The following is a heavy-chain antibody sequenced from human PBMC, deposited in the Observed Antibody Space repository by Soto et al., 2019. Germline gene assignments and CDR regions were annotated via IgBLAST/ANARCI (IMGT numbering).Heavy chain of an antibody. J-gene: IGHJ6*02. CDR2: ISAYNGNT. CDR1: GYTFTSYG. V-gene: IGHV1-18*01. CDR3: ARGRQLYNYYYYYGMDV. D-gene: IGHD2-2*01. Sequence: ASVKVSCKASGYTFTSYGISWVRQAPGQGLEWMGWISAYNGNTNYAQKLQGRVTMTTDTSASTAYMELRSLRSEDTAVYYCARGRQLYNYYYYYGMDVWGQGTTVTVSS.